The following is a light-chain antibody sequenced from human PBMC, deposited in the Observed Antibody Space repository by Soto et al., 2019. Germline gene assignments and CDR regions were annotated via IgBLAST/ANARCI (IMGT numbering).Light chain of an antibody. Sequence: DIHLPQSPSFLSASVGDRVTITCRPSQAVPNNMAWYQQKPGKPPKLLIYEESTLHSGVPSRFSVRKSGTQFTRTIDSLQTEDCATYYCQQVKTYRRSFGGGTKVEIK. CDR3: QQVKTYRRS. J-gene: IGKJ4*01. V-gene: IGKV1-9*01. CDR2: EES. CDR1: QAVPNN.